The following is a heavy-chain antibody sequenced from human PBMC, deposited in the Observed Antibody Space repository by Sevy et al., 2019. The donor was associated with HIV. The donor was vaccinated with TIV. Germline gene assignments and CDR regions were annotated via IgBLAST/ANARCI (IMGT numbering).Heavy chain of an antibody. Sequence: GGSLRLSCAASGFTFSTYGMHWVRQAPGKGLEWVAVMWFDGSNTYYADSVKGRFTISGDIAKNTLNLQMNSLRAEDTAVYYCARDLEFYDYGDYGPAFMPDYWGQGTLVTVSS. J-gene: IGHJ4*02. D-gene: IGHD4-17*01. CDR3: ARDLEFYDYGDYGPAFMPDY. CDR1: GFTFSTYG. V-gene: IGHV3-33*01. CDR2: MWFDGSNT.